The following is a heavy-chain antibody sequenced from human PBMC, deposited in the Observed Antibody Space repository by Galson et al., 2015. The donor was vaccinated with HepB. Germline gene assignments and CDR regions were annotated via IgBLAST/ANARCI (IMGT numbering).Heavy chain of an antibody. CDR2: ISYDGSNK. V-gene: IGHV3-30-3*01. CDR1: GFTFSSYA. Sequence: SLRLSCAASGFTFSSYAMHWVRQAPGKGLEWVAVISYDGSNKYYADPVKGRFTISRDNSKNTLYLQMNSLRAEDTAVYYCARDKSGSSLDYWGQGTLVTVSS. CDR3: ARDKSGSSLDY. J-gene: IGHJ4*02. D-gene: IGHD1-26*01.